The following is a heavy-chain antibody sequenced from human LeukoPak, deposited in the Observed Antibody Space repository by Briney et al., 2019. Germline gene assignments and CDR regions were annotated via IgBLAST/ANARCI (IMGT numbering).Heavy chain of an antibody. Sequence: PSETLSLTCTVSGGSISSYYWSWIRQPAGKGLEWIGRIYTSGSTNYNPSLKSRVTMSVDTSKNQFSLKLCSVTAADTAVYYCARGGPSRYYDSSGYVYYFDYWGQGTLVTVSS. CDR3: ARGGPSRYYDSSGYVYYFDY. J-gene: IGHJ4*02. D-gene: IGHD3-22*01. CDR1: GGSISSYY. CDR2: IYTSGST. V-gene: IGHV4-4*07.